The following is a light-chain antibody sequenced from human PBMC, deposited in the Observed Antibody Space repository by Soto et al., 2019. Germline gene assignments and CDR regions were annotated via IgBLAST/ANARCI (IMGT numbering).Light chain of an antibody. V-gene: IGLV2-14*01. CDR1: SSDIGRYKF. J-gene: IGLJ1*01. CDR3: SSYTNINTRACV. CDR2: EGT. Sequence: QSALTQPASVSGSPGQSITISCTGTSSDIGRYKFVSWFQQHPGKAPKLMIFEGTNRPSGVSNRFSGSKSGNTASLTISGLQAEDEAIYFCSSYTNINTRACVFGTGTKLTVL.